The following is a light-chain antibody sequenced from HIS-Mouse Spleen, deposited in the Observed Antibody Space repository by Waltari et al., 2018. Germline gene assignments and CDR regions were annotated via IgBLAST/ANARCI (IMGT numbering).Light chain of an antibody. CDR2: GKN. J-gene: IGLJ3*02. Sequence: SSELTQDPAVSVALGQTVRITCQGASLRSYYASRYQQKPGQAPVFVIYGKNNRPSGIPDRFSGSSSGNTASLTITGAQAEDEADYYCNSRDSSGNHWVFGGGTKLTVL. V-gene: IGLV3-19*01. CDR1: SLRSYY. CDR3: NSRDSSGNHWV.